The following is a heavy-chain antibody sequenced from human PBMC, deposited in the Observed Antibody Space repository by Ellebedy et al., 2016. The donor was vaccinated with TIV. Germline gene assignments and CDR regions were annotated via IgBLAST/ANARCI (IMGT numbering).Heavy chain of an antibody. D-gene: IGHD3-10*01. J-gene: IGHJ6*02. V-gene: IGHV1-2*02. CDR3: ATKYYYGSGTYYYGLDV. CDR1: GYTFTGYY. CDR2: INPNSGGT. Sequence: AASVKVSCKASGYTFTGYYMHLVRQAPGQGLEWMGWINPNSGGTNYAQKFQGRVTMTRDTSISTAYMELTRLRSDDTAVYYCATKYYYGSGTYYYGLDVWGQGTTVTVSS.